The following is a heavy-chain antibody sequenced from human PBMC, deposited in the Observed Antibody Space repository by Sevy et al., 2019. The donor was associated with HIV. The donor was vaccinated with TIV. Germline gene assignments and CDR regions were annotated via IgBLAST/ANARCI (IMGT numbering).Heavy chain of an antibody. D-gene: IGHD3-10*01. CDR1: GGSISSYY. CDR3: ARDRMGSYGSGSYYKRTHYYYYGMDV. V-gene: IGHV4-59*13. CDR2: IYYSGST. J-gene: IGHJ6*02. Sequence: SETLSLTCTVSGGSISSYYWSWIRQPPGKGLEWIGYIYYSGSTNYNPSLKSRVTISVDTSKNQFSLKLSSVTAADTAVYYCARDRMGSYGSGSYYKRTHYYYYGMDVWGQGTMVTVSS.